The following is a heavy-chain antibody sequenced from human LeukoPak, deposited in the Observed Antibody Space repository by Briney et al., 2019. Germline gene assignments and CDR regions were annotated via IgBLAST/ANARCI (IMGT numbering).Heavy chain of an antibody. CDR2: IYHSGST. Sequence: SETLSLTCTVAGGSISTYYWSWIRQPPGKGLEWIGYIYHSGSTKYNPSLKSRVTISVDTSKNQFSLKLSSVTAADTAVYYCARRKVGYSYGYKGGFDYWGQGTLVTVSS. CDR1: GGSISTYY. CDR3: ARRKVGYSYGYKGGFDY. D-gene: IGHD5-18*01. J-gene: IGHJ4*02. V-gene: IGHV4-59*12.